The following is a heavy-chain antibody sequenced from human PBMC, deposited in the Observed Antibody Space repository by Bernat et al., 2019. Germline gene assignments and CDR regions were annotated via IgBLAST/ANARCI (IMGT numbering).Heavy chain of an antibody. CDR3: ARGIMITFGGVIARHPRLDAFDI. CDR1: GFTFSSYG. D-gene: IGHD3-16*02. V-gene: IGHV3-33*01. J-gene: IGHJ3*02. Sequence: QVQLVESGGGVVQPGRSLRLSCAASGFTFSSYGMHWVRQAPGKGLEWAAVIWYDGSNKYYADSVKGRFTISRDNSKNTLYLQMNSLRAEDTAVYYCARGIMITFGGVIARHPRLDAFDIWGQGTMVTVSS. CDR2: IWYDGSNK.